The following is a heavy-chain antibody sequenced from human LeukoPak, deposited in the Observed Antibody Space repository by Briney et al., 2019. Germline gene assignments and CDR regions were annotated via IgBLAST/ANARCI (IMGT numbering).Heavy chain of an antibody. V-gene: IGHV4-39*07. CDR3: ARRDSTGIDY. D-gene: IGHD4-17*01. J-gene: IGHJ4*02. Sequence: PSETLSLTCTVSGGSISSSSYYWGWIRQPPGKGLEWIGSIYYSGSTYYNPSLKSRVTISVDTSKNQFSLKLSSVTAADTAVYYCARRDSTGIDYWGQGTLVTVSS. CDR1: GGSISSSSYY. CDR2: IYYSGST.